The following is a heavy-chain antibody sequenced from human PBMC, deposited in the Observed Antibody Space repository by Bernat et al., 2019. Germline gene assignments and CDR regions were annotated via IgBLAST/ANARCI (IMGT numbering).Heavy chain of an antibody. J-gene: IGHJ3*01. CDR2: IYWDDDH. Sequence: QITLKESGPTLVKPTQTLTLTCTFSGFSLTTGGVGVGWIRQPPGEALDWLAVIYWDDDHRYSPSLRSRLTITKDLSKNQVVLTMTNMDPLDTATYFCAHIEITFGGVQRLDAFDFWGQGTMVTVSS. CDR1: GFSLTTGGVG. D-gene: IGHD3-16*01. CDR3: AHIEITFGGVQRLDAFDF. V-gene: IGHV2-5*02.